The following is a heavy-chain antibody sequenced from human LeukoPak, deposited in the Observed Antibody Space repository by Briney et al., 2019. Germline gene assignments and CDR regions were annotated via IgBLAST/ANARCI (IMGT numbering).Heavy chain of an antibody. V-gene: IGHV5-51*01. D-gene: IGHD3-10*01. Sequence: GESLKISCETSGYSFTTYWIGWVRQMPGTGLEWVGAIYPDDSDTRYSPSFQGQVAISADKSVRTAYLQWSSLKASDTAMYYCARQRGASGRINWFDPWGQGTLVSVS. CDR2: IYPDDSDT. CDR3: ARQRGASGRINWFDP. J-gene: IGHJ5*02. CDR1: GYSFTTYW.